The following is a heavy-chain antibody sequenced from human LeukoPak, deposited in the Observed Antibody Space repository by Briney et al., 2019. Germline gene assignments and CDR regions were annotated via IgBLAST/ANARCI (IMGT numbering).Heavy chain of an antibody. J-gene: IGHJ3*02. CDR2: IYYSGST. CDR1: GGSFSGYY. D-gene: IGHD5-18*01. Sequence: SETLSLTCAVYGGSFSGYYWSWIRQPPGKGLEWIGSIYYSGSTYYNPSLKSRVTISVDTSKNQFSLKLSSVTAADTAVYYCARPGVGSGRYGAFDIWGQGTMVTVSS. CDR3: ARPGVGSGRYGAFDI. V-gene: IGHV4-34*01.